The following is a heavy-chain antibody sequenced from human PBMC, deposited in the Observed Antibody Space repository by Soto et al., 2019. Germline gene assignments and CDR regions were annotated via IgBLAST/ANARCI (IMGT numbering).Heavy chain of an antibody. J-gene: IGHJ4*02. D-gene: IGHD3-16*01. V-gene: IGHV2-5*01. Sequence: QITLKESGPTLVKPTQTLTLTCTVSGFSVSARGVGVGWIRQPPGQALEWLGIIYWNDDKRYSPSLKSRLTIIKDTSKNQVVLTLTNMDPVDTGTYYCAHSPWGAAPDYWGQGTPVTVSS. CDR2: IYWNDDK. CDR1: GFSVSARGVG. CDR3: AHSPWGAAPDY.